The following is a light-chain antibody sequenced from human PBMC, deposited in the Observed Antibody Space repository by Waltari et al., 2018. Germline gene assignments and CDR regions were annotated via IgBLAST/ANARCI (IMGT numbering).Light chain of an antibody. V-gene: IGKV3-20*01. CDR3: EHPVRLPAT. CDR1: QSVSRY. J-gene: IGKJ1*01. CDR2: CAS. Sequence: EIVLTQSPGTLSLSPGERATLSCRASQSVSRYLAWYQQKHGQAPRLLIYCASTRAAGIPCRLSVSGSGTDCSLTVTRLEAEDFVVYYGEHPVRLPATFGQGSKVESK.